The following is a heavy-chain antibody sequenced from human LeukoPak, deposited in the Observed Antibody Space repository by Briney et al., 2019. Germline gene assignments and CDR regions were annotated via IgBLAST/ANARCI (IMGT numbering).Heavy chain of an antibody. CDR1: GYTFTGYY. V-gene: IGHV1-2*02. CDR2: INPNSGGT. Sequence: ASVKVSCKASGYTFTGYYMHWVRQAPGQGLEWIGWINPNSGGTNYAQKFQGRVTMTRDTSISTAYMELSRLRSDDTAVYYCARSSGALYNWFDPWGQGTLVTVSS. D-gene: IGHD6-19*01. J-gene: IGHJ5*02. CDR3: ARSSGALYNWFDP.